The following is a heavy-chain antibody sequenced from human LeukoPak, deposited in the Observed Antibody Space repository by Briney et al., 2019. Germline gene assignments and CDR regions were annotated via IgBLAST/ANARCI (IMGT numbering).Heavy chain of an antibody. J-gene: IGHJ4*02. Sequence: GESLRLSCAASGFTFSSYAMNWVRQAPGKGLEWVSAISGSGGSTYYADSVKGRFTISRDNSKNTLYLQMNSLRAEDTAVYYCAKDRASSSLYYFDYWGQGTLVTVSS. D-gene: IGHD6-13*01. CDR2: ISGSGGST. V-gene: IGHV3-23*01. CDR3: AKDRASSSLYYFDY. CDR1: GFTFSSYA.